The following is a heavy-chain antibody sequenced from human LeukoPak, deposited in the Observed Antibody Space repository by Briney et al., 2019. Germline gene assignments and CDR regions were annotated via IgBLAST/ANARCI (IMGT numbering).Heavy chain of an antibody. CDR2: IYYSGST. CDR3: AREYCSSTSCYDP. Sequence: SETLSLTCTVSGGSISSYYWSWIRQPPGKGLEWIGYIYYSGSTNYNPSLKSRVTISVDTSKNQFSLKLSSVTAADTAMYYCAREYCSSTSCYDPWGQGTLVTVSS. J-gene: IGHJ5*02. CDR1: GGSISSYY. V-gene: IGHV4-59*01. D-gene: IGHD2-2*01.